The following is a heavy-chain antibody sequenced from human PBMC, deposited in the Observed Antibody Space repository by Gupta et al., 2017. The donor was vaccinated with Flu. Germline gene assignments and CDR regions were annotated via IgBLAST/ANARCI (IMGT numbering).Heavy chain of an antibody. CDR1: GFSLSTSGVG. Sequence: QITLKESGPTLVKPTQTLTLTCTFSGFSLSTSGVGVGWIRQPPGKALEWLALIYWDDDKRYSPSLKSRLTITKDTSKNQVVLTMTNMDPVDTATYYCAHSPHNLDCSSTSCWYNWFDPWGQGTLVTVSS. CDR3: AHSPHNLDCSSTSCWYNWFDP. D-gene: IGHD2-2*01. CDR2: IYWDDDK. J-gene: IGHJ5*02. V-gene: IGHV2-5*02.